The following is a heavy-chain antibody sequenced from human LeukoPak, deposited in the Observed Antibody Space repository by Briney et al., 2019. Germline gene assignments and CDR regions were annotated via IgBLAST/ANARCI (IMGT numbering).Heavy chain of an antibody. V-gene: IGHV1-3*04. D-gene: IGHD3-9*01. Sequence: ASVKVSCKASGNTFTTYAMHWVRQAPGQRLEWMGWINSDNGSTKYSQKFQGRVTITRDTSAYTAYMELRSLSSADTAVYFCARAPYDFLTGFSLNWFDPWGQGTLVTVSS. CDR1: GNTFTTYA. CDR3: ARAPYDFLTGFSLNWFDP. J-gene: IGHJ5*02. CDR2: INSDNGST.